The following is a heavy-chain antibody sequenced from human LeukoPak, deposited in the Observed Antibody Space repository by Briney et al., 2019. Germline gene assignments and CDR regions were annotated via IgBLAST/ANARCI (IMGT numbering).Heavy chain of an antibody. CDR1: GGSISSGSYY. D-gene: IGHD3-3*01. CDR3: ARHYDFWSGYYMKAFDI. V-gene: IGHV4-61*10. Sequence: SETLSLTCTVSGGSISSGSYYWSWIRQPAGKGLEWIGYIYHRGSTYYNPSLKSRVTISVDRSKNQFSLKLISVTAADTAVYYCARHYDFWSGYYMKAFDIWGQGTMVTVSS. J-gene: IGHJ3*02. CDR2: IYHRGST.